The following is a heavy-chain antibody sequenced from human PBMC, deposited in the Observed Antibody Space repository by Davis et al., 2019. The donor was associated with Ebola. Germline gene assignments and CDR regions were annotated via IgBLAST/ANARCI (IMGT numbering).Heavy chain of an antibody. V-gene: IGHV4-39*01. CDR3: ARPVSPGYTYGYYYYDMDV. CDR1: GGSISSSTYY. D-gene: IGHD5-18*01. J-gene: IGHJ6*02. CDR2: IYNSGST. Sequence: SETLSLTCAVSGGSISSSTYYWSWIRQPPGKGLEWIGSIYNSGSTYYNPSLESRVTISVDTSKNQLSLKLTSVTATDTAVYYCARPVSPGYTYGYYYYDMDVWGQGTTVTVSS.